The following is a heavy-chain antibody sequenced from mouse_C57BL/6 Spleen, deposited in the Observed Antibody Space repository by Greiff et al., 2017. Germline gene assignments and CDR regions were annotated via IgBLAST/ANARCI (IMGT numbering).Heavy chain of an antibody. V-gene: IGHV1-15*01. J-gene: IGHJ2*01. CDR3: TSQGSPDYYGSSYEDY. D-gene: IGHD1-1*01. CDR1: GYTFTDYE. Sequence: VQVVESGAELVRPGASVTLSCKASGYTFTDYEMHWVKQTPVHGLEWIGAIDPETGGTAYNQKFKGKAILTADKSSSTAYMELRSLTSEDSAVYYCTSQGSPDYYGSSYEDYWGQGTTLTVSS. CDR2: IDPETGGT.